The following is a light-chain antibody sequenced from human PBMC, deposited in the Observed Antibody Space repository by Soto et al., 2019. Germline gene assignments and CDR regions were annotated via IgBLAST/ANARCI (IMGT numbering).Light chain of an antibody. CDR3: QQYGSSPLT. CDR2: GAS. V-gene: IGKV3-20*01. J-gene: IGKJ3*01. Sequence: EIVLTQSPGTLSLSPGERATLSCRASQSVSSSYLAWYQQKPGQAPRLLIYGASSRATGIPDRFSGSGSGTDFTLTISRLEPEDFAVYYCQQYGSSPLTFGPGPKVDIK. CDR1: QSVSSSY.